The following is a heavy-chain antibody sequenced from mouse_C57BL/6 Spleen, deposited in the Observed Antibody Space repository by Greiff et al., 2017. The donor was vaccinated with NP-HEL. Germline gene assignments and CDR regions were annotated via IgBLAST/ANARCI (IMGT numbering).Heavy chain of an antibody. J-gene: IGHJ3*01. CDR1: GFTFSDFY. CDR2: SRNKANDYTT. CDR3: ARDAGGSSPFAY. D-gene: IGHD1-1*01. Sequence: EVQVVESGGGLVQSGRSLRLSCATSGFTFSDFYMEWVRQAPGKGLEWIAASRNKANDYTTDYSASVKGRFIVSRDTSHSILYLQMNALRAEDTAMYYCARDAGGSSPFAYWGQGTLVTVSA. V-gene: IGHV7-1*01.